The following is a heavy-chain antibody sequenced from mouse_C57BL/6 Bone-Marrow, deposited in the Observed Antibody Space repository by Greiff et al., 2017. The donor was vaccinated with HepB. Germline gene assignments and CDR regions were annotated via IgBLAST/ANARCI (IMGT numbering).Heavy chain of an antibody. Sequence: EVQLQQSGPELVKPGASVKISCKASGYTFTDYYMNWVKQSHGKSLEWIGDINPNNGGTSYNQKFKGKATLTVDKSSSTAYMELRSLTSEDSAVYYCARRLFDVWGTGTTVTVSS. J-gene: IGHJ1*03. CDR3: ARRLFDV. CDR2: INPNNGGT. V-gene: IGHV1-26*01. CDR1: GYTFTDYY.